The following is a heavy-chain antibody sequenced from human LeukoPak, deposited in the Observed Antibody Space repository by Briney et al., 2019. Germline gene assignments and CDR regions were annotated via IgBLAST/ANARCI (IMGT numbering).Heavy chain of an antibody. V-gene: IGHV3-33*01. J-gene: IGHJ4*02. D-gene: IGHD3-10*01. CDR3: ARDRFGPTEN. Sequence: PGRSLRLSCAASGFTFNTYGMNWVRQAPGKGLEWVAVIRYDGTEKYYSDSVKGRFTISRDNSQNTLYLQMNSLRVEDTAVYYCARDRFGPTENWGQGTLVTVSS. CDR2: IRYDGTEK. CDR1: GFTFNTYG.